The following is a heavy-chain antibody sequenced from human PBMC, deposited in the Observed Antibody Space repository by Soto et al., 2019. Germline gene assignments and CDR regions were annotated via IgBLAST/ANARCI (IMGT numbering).Heavy chain of an antibody. J-gene: IGHJ4*02. CDR1: GGPISSGDYY. CDR2: IYYSGST. V-gene: IGHV4-30-4*01. CDR3: ARDEITMVRGVLPSY. Sequence: QVQLQESGPGLVKPSQTLSLTCTVSGGPISSGDYYWSWIRQPPGKGLEWIGYIYYSGSTYYNPSLKSRVTISVDTSKNQFSLKLSSVTAADTAVYYCARDEITMVRGVLPSYWGQGTLVTVSS. D-gene: IGHD3-10*01.